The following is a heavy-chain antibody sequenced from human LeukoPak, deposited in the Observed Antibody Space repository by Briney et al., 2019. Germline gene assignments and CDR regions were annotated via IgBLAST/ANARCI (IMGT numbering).Heavy chain of an antibody. Sequence: AASVKVSCKASGYTFTSYGISWVRQAPGQGLEWMGWISAYNGNTNYAQKLQGRVTMTTDTSTSTAYMELRSLRSDDTAVYYCARERAYGGSYYYYYWGQGTLVTVSS. CDR2: ISAYNGNT. J-gene: IGHJ4*02. CDR3: ARERAYGGSYYYYY. CDR1: GYTFTSYG. D-gene: IGHD1-26*01. V-gene: IGHV1-18*01.